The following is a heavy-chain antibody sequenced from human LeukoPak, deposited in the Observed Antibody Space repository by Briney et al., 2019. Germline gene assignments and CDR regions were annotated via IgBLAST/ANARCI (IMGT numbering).Heavy chain of an antibody. CDR2: INHSGST. Sequence: SETLSLTCAVYGGSFSGYYWSWIRQPPGKGPEWIGEINHSGSTNYNPSLKSRVTISVDTSKNQFSLKLSSVTAADTAVYYCARGQLATGYYYYYYGMDVWGQGTTVTVSS. CDR1: GGSFSGYY. D-gene: IGHD1-26*01. J-gene: IGHJ6*02. CDR3: ARGQLATGYYYYYYGMDV. V-gene: IGHV4-34*01.